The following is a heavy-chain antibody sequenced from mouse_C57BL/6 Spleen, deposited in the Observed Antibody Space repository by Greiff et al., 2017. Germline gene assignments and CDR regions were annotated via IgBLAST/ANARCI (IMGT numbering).Heavy chain of an antibody. D-gene: IGHD4-1*01. CDR1: GYTFTSYW. CDR2: IYPGSGST. Sequence: VKLQQPGAELVKPGASVKMSCKASGYTFTSYWITWVKQRPGQGLEWIGDIYPGSGSTKYNEKFKSKATLTVDTSSSTAYMQLSSLTSADSAVYYCARPNWDYFDYWGQGTTLTVSS. V-gene: IGHV1-55*01. J-gene: IGHJ2*01. CDR3: ARPNWDYFDY.